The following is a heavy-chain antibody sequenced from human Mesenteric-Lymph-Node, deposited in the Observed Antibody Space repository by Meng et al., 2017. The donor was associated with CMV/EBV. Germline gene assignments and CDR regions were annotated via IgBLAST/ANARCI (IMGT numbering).Heavy chain of an antibody. V-gene: IGHV4-39*07. D-gene: IGHD2-15*01. CDR2: IYYSGST. J-gene: IGHJ4*02. CDR3: ARGWRY. Sequence: SETLSLTCNVSGGSINNADYYWGWIRQPPGKGLEWIGSIYYSGSTYYNPSLKSRVTISVDTSKNQFSLKLSSVTAADTAVYYCARGWRYWGQGTLVTVSS. CDR1: GGSINNADYY.